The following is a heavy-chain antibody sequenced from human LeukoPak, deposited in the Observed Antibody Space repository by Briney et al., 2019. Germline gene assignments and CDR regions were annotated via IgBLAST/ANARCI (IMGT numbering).Heavy chain of an antibody. D-gene: IGHD3/OR15-3a*01. CDR2: I. J-gene: IGHJ4*02. Sequence: GGCLRLSCAASGFPFSSYCMNWARQAPGKGMEWVYICYADSVKGRFTISRDNAKHSLYLEMSSLRVEDTAIYYCARDGRPLDYWGLGTLVTVSS. CDR1: GFPFSSYC. CDR3: ARDGRPLDY. V-gene: IGHV3-21*06.